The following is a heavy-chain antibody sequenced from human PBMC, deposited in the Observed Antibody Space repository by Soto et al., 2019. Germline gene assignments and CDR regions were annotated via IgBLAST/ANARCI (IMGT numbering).Heavy chain of an antibody. CDR1: GFTFSSYS. CDR2: ISSSSSYI. V-gene: IGHV3-21*01. Sequence: PGGSLRLSCAASGFTFSSYSMNWVRQAPGKGLEWVSSISSSSSYINYADSVKGRFTMSRDNAKNSLYLQMNSLRGEDTAVYYCSGDGGYGSGLVFYEPWGPGT. D-gene: IGHD6-19*01. CDR3: SGDGGYGSGLVFYEP. J-gene: IGHJ1*01.